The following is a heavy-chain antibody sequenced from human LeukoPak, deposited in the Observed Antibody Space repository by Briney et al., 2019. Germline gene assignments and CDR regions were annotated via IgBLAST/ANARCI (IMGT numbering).Heavy chain of an antibody. V-gene: IGHV4-31*03. CDR3: ATHSSASSFRF. CDR1: GVSISSGAYY. J-gene: IGHJ4*02. CDR2: IYYSGST. Sequence: SETLSLTCTVSGVSISSGAYYWSWIRQHPGKGLEWIGYIYYSGSTYYNPSLKSRVTISVDTSKNQFSLKLNSVTAADTAVYYCATHSSASSFRFWGQGTLITVSS. D-gene: IGHD3-10*01.